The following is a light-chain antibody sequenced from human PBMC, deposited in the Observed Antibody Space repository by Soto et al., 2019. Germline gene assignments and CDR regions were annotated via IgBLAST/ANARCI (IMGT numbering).Light chain of an antibody. Sequence: IRTTQSPSSLSASTGDRVTITCRASQGISSYLAWYQQKPGKAPKLLIYAASTLQSGVPSRFSGSGSGTDFTLTISCLQSEDFATYYCQQYYSYPRTFGQGTKVEIK. J-gene: IGKJ1*01. CDR3: QQYYSYPRT. V-gene: IGKV1-8*01. CDR2: AAS. CDR1: QGISSY.